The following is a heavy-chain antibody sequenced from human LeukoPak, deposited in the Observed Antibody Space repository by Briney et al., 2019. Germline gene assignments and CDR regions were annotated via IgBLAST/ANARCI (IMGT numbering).Heavy chain of an antibody. CDR3: VRGNPNSYYYYMDV. CDR1: GYTFTSYG. Sequence: ASVKVSCKASGYTFTSYGISWVRQAPGQGLEWMGWISAYNGNTNYAQKLQGRVTMTTDTSTSTAYMELRSLRSDDTAVYYCVRGNPNSYYYYMDVWGKGTTVTVSS. J-gene: IGHJ6*03. D-gene: IGHD2/OR15-2a*01. V-gene: IGHV1-18*01. CDR2: ISAYNGNT.